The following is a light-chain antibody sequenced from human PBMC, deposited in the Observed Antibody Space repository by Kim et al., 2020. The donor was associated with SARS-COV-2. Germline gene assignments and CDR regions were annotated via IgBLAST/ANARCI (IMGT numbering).Light chain of an antibody. CDR3: NSRDSSGNHHVV. J-gene: IGLJ2*01. V-gene: IGLV3-19*01. CDR2: GKN. CDR1: SLRSCY. Sequence: GQTVRITCQGDSLRSCYESWYQQKPRRAPVLVIYGKNNRPSGIPDRFSGSSSGNTASLTITGAQAEDEADYYCNSRDSSGNHHVVFGGGTQLTVL.